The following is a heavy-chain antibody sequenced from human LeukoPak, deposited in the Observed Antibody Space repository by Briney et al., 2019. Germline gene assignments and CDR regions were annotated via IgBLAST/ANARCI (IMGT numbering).Heavy chain of an antibody. J-gene: IGHJ3*02. CDR2: INPGGDNT. V-gene: IGHV1-46*01. CDR1: GYTFTKYY. CDR3: ARIRDGYNDAYDI. D-gene: IGHD5-24*01. Sequence: ASVKVSRKASGYTFTKYYIHWVRQAPGQRPEWMGLINPGGDNTNYAQNFQGRVTMTSDTSTSTVYMELSSLRSEDTAIYYCARIRDGYNDAYDIWGQGTVVTVPS.